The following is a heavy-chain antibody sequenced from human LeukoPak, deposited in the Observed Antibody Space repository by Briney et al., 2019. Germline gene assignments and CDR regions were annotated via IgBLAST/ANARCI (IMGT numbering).Heavy chain of an antibody. CDR2: ISGSGGST. Sequence: PGGSLRLSCAASGFTFSNHWMIWVRQAPGKGLEWVSAISGSGGSTYYADSVKGRFTISRDNSKNTLYLQMNSLRAEDTAVYYCAKGAVAADFDSWGQGTLVTVSS. CDR1: GFTFSNHW. J-gene: IGHJ4*02. CDR3: AKGAVAADFDS. D-gene: IGHD6-19*01. V-gene: IGHV3-23*01.